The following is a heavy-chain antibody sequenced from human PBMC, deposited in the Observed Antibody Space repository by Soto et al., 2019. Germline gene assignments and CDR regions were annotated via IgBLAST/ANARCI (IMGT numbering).Heavy chain of an antibody. CDR1: GFTFSTYG. CDR3: ARGLRNYYGVDV. V-gene: IGHV3-74*01. CDR2: INGDGSTT. Sequence: EVQLEESGGGLLQPGGSLRLSCTASGFTFSTYGMHWVRQAPGKGLVWVSRINGDGSTTAYADSVRGRFTISRDNAKNTLYLQVNSLRDEDTAVYYCARGLRNYYGVDVWGQGTTVTVSS. J-gene: IGHJ6*02.